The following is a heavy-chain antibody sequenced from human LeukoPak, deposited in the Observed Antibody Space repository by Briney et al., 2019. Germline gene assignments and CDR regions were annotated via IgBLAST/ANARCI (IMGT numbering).Heavy chain of an antibody. Sequence: ASVKVSCKASGYTFTGYYMHWVRQAPGQGLEWMGWINPNSGGTNYAQKFQGRVTMTRDTSISTAYMELSRLRSDDTAVYYCASGKYFYDDPASLNRASRTALDLWARGTMVIVSS. D-gene: IGHD3-16*01. J-gene: IGHJ3*01. CDR3: ASGKYFYDDPASLNRASRTALDL. CDR2: INPNSGGT. CDR1: GYTFTGYY. V-gene: IGHV1-2*02.